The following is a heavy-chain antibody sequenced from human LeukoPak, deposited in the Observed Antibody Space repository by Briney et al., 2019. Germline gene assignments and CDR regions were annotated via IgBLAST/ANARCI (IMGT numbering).Heavy chain of an antibody. J-gene: IGHJ4*02. CDR1: GFTFSSYG. CDR3: ARTLIEYSVSSCYFDY. CDR2: IRYDGSNK. V-gene: IGHV3-30*02. D-gene: IGHD6-6*01. Sequence: PGGSLRLSCAASGFTFSSYGMHWVRQAPGKGLEWVAFIRYDGSNKYYADSVKGRFTISRDNSKNTLYLQMNSLRAEDTAVYYCARTLIEYSVSSCYFDYWGQGTLVTVSS.